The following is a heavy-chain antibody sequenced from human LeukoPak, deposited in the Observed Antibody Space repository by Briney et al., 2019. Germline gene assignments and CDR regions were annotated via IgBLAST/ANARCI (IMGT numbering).Heavy chain of an antibody. Sequence: SETLSLTCTVSGGSISSYYWSWIRQPAGKGLEWIGRIYTSGRINYNPSLKSRVTMSVDTSKNQFSLKLSSVTAADTAVYYCARGVAIFGVVPYYSYMDVWGKGTTVTVSS. CDR2: IYTSGRI. CDR1: GGSISSYY. V-gene: IGHV4-4*07. D-gene: IGHD3-3*01. J-gene: IGHJ6*03. CDR3: ARGVAIFGVVPYYSYMDV.